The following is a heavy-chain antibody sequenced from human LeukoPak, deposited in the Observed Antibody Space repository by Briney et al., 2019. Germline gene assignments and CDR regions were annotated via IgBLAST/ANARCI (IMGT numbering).Heavy chain of an antibody. Sequence: LGESLQISCQGSGYRFTSYWIGWVRQMPGKGLEWMGIIYPGDSDTRYSPSFQDQVTFSADKSISTAYLQWSSLKASDTAMYYCARHLGTAMVSPLGYWGQGTLVTVSS. CDR1: GYRFTSYW. D-gene: IGHD5-18*01. V-gene: IGHV5-51*01. J-gene: IGHJ4*02. CDR3: ARHLGTAMVSPLGY. CDR2: IYPGDSDT.